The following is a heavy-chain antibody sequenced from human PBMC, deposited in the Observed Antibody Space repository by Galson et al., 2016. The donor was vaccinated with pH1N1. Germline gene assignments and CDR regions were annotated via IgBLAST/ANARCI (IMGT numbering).Heavy chain of an antibody. Sequence: SLRLSCAASGFLFSGYTMNWIRQAPGKGPEWVSSISSTCRNIYSADSLKGRFTISRDNAKNSLYLQISNLRVEDTAVYYCAREPYFPPYFDNWGQGTLVTVSA. CDR3: AREPYFPPYFDN. V-gene: IGHV3-21*01. D-gene: IGHD2-21*01. J-gene: IGHJ4*02. CDR1: GFLFSGYT. CDR2: ISSTCRNI.